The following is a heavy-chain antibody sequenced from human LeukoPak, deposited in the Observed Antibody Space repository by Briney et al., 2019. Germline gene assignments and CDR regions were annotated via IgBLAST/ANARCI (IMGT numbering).Heavy chain of an antibody. J-gene: IGHJ4*02. CDR2: ISISDDIT. CDR3: AKGATYGYQPDY. CDR1: GFTFSSYA. D-gene: IGHD5-18*01. V-gene: IGHV3-23*01. Sequence: GGSLRLSCAASGFTFSSYAMTWVRQAPRKGLEWVSTISISDDITYYADSVKGRFIISRDNFQNTLDLQLNALGPEDTAVYYCAKGATYGYQPDYWGQGTLVTVSS.